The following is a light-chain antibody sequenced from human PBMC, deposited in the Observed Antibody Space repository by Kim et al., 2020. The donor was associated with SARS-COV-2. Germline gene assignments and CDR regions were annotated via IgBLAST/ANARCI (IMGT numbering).Light chain of an antibody. CDR1: QSISSN. Sequence: EIVMTQSPATLSLSPGERATLSCRASQSISSNLAWYQQKPGQAPRVLIYGASARATGIPARFSGSGSGTEFTLTISNLQSEDFAVYYCQQYAHWRAFGQGKRLEI. CDR2: GAS. V-gene: IGKV3-15*01. CDR3: QQYAHWRA. J-gene: IGKJ5*01.